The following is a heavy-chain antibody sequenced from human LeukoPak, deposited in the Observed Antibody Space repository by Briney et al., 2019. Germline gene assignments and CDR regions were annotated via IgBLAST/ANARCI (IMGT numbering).Heavy chain of an antibody. CDR1: GFTFSTYS. Sequence: GGSLRLSCAASGFTFSTYSMNWFRQAPGKGLEWVSGISDRSGSTYYADSVKGRFIISRDNSKNTLYLQMNSLRAEDTAVYYCAKDSRHYYDSSFWYFDLWGRGTLVTVSS. V-gene: IGHV3-23*01. CDR2: ISDRSGST. D-gene: IGHD3-22*01. J-gene: IGHJ2*01. CDR3: AKDSRHYYDSSFWYFDL.